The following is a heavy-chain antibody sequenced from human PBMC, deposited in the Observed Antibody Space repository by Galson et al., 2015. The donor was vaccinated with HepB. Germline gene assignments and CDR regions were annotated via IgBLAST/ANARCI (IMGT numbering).Heavy chain of an antibody. V-gene: IGHV1-18*04. J-gene: IGHJ4*02. D-gene: IGHD3-22*01. Sequence: SVKVSCKASGYTFTSYGISWVRQAPGQGLEWMGWISAYNGNTNYAQKLQGRVTMTTDTSTSTAYMELRSLRSDDTAVYYCARDFPSRYYDSSGYHIFDYWGQGTLVTISS. CDR1: GYTFTSYG. CDR3: ARDFPSRYYDSSGYHIFDY. CDR2: ISAYNGNT.